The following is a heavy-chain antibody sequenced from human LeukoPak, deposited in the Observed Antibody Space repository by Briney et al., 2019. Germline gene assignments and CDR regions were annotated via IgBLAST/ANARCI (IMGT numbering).Heavy chain of an antibody. V-gene: IGHV3-66*02. CDR1: GFTVSSNY. J-gene: IGHJ4*02. Sequence: GGSLRLSCAASGFTVSSNYMSWVRQAPGKGLEWVSVFYSDGSTYYADSVKGRFTISRDRSKNTLYLQINSLRAEDTAVYYCARGGGGWSAPDYWGQGTLVTVSS. CDR3: ARGGGGWSAPDY. CDR2: FYSDGST. D-gene: IGHD6-19*01.